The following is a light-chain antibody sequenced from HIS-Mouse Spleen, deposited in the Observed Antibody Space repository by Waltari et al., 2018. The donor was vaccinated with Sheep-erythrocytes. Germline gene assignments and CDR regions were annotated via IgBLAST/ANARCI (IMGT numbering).Light chain of an antibody. Sequence: QSALTQPPSASGSPGQSVTISCPGTSRHVGGYNSVSWYQQHPGKAPKLMIYEVSKRPSGVPDRFSGSKSGNTASLTVSGLQAEDEADYYCSSYAGSNNWVFGGGTKLTVL. V-gene: IGLV2-8*01. CDR2: EVS. J-gene: IGLJ3*02. CDR1: SRHVGGYNS. CDR3: SSYAGSNNWV.